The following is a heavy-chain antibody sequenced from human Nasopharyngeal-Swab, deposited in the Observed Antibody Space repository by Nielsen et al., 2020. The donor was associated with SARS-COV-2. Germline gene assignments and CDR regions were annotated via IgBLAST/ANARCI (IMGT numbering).Heavy chain of an antibody. CDR3: AKDQGAAAGPFDY. J-gene: IGHJ4*02. Sequence: VRQAPGKGLEYVSAISSNGGSTYYADSVKGRFTISRDNSKNTLYLQMNSLRAEDTAVYYCAKDQGAAAGPFDYWGQGTLVTVSS. D-gene: IGHD6-13*01. V-gene: IGHV3-64*04. CDR2: ISSNGGST.